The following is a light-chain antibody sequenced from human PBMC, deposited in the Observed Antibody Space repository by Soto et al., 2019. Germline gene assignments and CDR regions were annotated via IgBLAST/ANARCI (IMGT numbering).Light chain of an antibody. Sequence: DIQMTQSPSSRAASLVDRVTITCRASQSISSYLNWYQQKPGKAPKLLIYKASSLESGVPSRFSGSGSGTDFTLTISSLQPDDFATYYCHQYQSYSFGQGAKVDIK. CDR3: HQYQSYS. CDR1: QSISSY. J-gene: IGKJ1*01. CDR2: KAS. V-gene: IGKV1-5*03.